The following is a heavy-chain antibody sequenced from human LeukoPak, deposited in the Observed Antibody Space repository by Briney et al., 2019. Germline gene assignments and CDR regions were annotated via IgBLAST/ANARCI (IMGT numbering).Heavy chain of an antibody. Sequence: PSETLSLTCTVSGGSTSSNFACWGRLRQRPGKGRDWIGSNCYTRNSDYNPSLKSRVTLSVDTSKNQFSLHLKSVTAADTAVYYCARDGQERFGGSKLNWFDPWGQGTLVTVSS. D-gene: IGHD3-16*01. CDR3: ARDGQERFGGSKLNWFDP. CDR2: NCYTRNS. CDR1: GGSTSSNFAC. J-gene: IGHJ5*02. V-gene: IGHV4-39*07.